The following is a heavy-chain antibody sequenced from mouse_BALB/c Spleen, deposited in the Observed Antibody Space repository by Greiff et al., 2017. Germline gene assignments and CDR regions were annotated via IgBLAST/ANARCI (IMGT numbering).Heavy chain of an antibody. D-gene: IGHD2-1*01. V-gene: IGHV1-9*01. CDR2: ILPGSGST. CDR1: GYTFSSYW. CDR3: ASGIYYGNYYAMDY. J-gene: IGHJ4*01. Sequence: QVQLQQSGAELMKPGASVKISCKATGYTFSSYWIEWVKQRPGHGLEWIGEILPGSGSTNYNEKFKGKATFTADTSSNTAYMQLSSLTSEDSAVYYCASGIYYGNYYAMDYWGQGTSVTVSS.